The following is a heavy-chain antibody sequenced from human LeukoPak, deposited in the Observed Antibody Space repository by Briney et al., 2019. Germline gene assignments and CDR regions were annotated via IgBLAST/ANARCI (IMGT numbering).Heavy chain of an antibody. J-gene: IGHJ1*01. V-gene: IGHV3-49*04. Sequence: GGSLRLSCTASGFTFGDYAMSWVRQAPGKGLEWVVFIRSKAYGGTTEYAAPVKGRFTISRDDSKSIAYLQMNSLNTEDTAVYYCTRAYCGGDCYFQHWGQGTLVTVSS. CDR3: TRAYCGGDCYFQH. D-gene: IGHD2-21*02. CDR1: GFTFGDYA. CDR2: IRSKAYGGTT.